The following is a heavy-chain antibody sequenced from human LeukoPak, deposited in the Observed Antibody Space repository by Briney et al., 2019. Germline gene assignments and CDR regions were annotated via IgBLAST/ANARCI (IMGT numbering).Heavy chain of an antibody. CDR3: AREVGWLDAFDI. CDR2: IYSGGST. CDR1: GFTVSSNY. V-gene: IGHV3-53*01. Sequence: SGGSLRLSRAASGFTVSSNYMSWVRQAPGKGLEWVSVIYSGGSTYYADSVKGRFTISRDNSKNTLYLQMNSLRAEDTAVYYCAREVGWLDAFDIWGQGTMVTVSS. D-gene: IGHD6-19*01. J-gene: IGHJ3*02.